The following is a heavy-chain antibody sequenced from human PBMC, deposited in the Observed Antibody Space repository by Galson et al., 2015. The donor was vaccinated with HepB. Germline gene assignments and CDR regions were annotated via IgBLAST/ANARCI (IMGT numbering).Heavy chain of an antibody. Sequence: SVKVSCKASGYTFTSYDINWVRQATGQGLEWMGWMNPNSGNTGYAQKFQGRVTMTRNTSISTAYMELSSLRSEDTAVYYCARGISARTRRGGITIFGVVTRAGLYYFDYWGQGTLVTVSS. J-gene: IGHJ4*02. CDR1: GYTFTSYD. CDR2: MNPNSGNT. V-gene: IGHV1-8*01. CDR3: ARGISARTRRGGITIFGVVTRAGLYYFDY. D-gene: IGHD3-3*01.